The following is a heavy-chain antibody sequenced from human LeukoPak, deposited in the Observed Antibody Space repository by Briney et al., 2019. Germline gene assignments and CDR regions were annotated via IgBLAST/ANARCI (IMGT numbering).Heavy chain of an antibody. V-gene: IGHV3-23*01. CDR1: GFTFSSYA. CDR2: ISGSGGST. CDR3: AKDQLLIAAAGYFDY. Sequence: PGGSLRLSCAASGFTFSSYALSWVRQAPGKGLEWVSAISGSGGSTYYADSVKGRFTISRDNSKNTLYLQMNSLRAEDTAVYYCAKDQLLIAAAGYFDYWGQGTLVTVSS. J-gene: IGHJ4*02. D-gene: IGHD6-13*01.